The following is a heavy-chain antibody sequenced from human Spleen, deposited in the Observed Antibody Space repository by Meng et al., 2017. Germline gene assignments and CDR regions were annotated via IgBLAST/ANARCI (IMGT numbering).Heavy chain of an antibody. V-gene: IGHV4-39*07. D-gene: IGHD4-17*01. J-gene: IGHJ1*01. CDR2: IYYSGST. Sequence: QLQLQEPGPGLGKPSETLSPTCTVSGGSISSSSYYWGWIRQPPGKGLEWIGSIYYSGSTYYNPSLKSRVTISVDTSKNQFSLKLSSVTAADTAVYYCARDSPKDYGDPEYFQHWGQGTLVTVSS. CDR1: GGSISSSSYY. CDR3: ARDSPKDYGDPEYFQH.